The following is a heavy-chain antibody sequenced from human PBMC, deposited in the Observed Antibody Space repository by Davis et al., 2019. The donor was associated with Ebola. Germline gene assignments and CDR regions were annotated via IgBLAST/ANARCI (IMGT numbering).Heavy chain of an antibody. CDR2: VSDSGGNT. V-gene: IGHV3-23*01. CDR1: GFTFSSYA. D-gene: IGHD2-2*01. Sequence: PGGSLRLSCAASGFTFSSYAMSWVRQAPGKGLEWVSAVSDSGGNTYHADSVKGRFTISRDNSKNTLFLQMNSLRAEDTAVYYCARGYEDIVVVPAAKAYYYYGMDVWGKGTTVTVSS. CDR3: ARGYEDIVVVPAAKAYYYYGMDV. J-gene: IGHJ6*04.